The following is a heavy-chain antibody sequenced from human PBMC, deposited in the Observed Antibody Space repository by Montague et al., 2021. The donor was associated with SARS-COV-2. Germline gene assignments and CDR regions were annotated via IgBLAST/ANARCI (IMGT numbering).Heavy chain of an antibody. CDR2: IYYGGST. V-gene: IGHV4-59*01. Sequence: SETLSLTCTVSGGSISGYYWSWIRQPPGKGLEWIGYIYYGGSTNYNPSLKSRVTISVDTSKNQFSLKLSSVTAADTAVYYCASSSVYTYGYYFDYWGQGTLVTVSS. J-gene: IGHJ4*02. CDR3: ASSSVYTYGYYFDY. CDR1: GGSISGYY. D-gene: IGHD5-18*01.